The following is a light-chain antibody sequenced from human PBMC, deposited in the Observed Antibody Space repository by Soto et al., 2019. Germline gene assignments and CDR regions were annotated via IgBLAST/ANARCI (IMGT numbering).Light chain of an antibody. CDR3: GTWDNSLYV. CDR2: ENN. Sequence: QTVLTQPPSVSAAPGQKVTISCSGSSSNIGNNYVSWYQQLPGTAPKLLIYENNKRPSGIPDRFSGSKSGTSATLGITGLQTGDEADYYCGTWDNSLYVFGTGTKVTVL. V-gene: IGLV1-51*02. CDR1: SSNIGNNY. J-gene: IGLJ1*01.